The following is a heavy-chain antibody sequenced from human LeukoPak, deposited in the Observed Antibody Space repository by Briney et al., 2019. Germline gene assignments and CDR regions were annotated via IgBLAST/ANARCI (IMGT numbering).Heavy chain of an antibody. D-gene: IGHD2-2*01. CDR1: GFTFSSYA. CDR3: ARDLQYQQAPLGN. CDR2: ISSSSSTI. V-gene: IGHV3-48*01. J-gene: IGHJ4*02. Sequence: QPGGSLRLSCAASGFTFSSYAMHWVRQAPGKGLEWVSYISSSSSTIYYADSVKGRFTISRDNAKNSLYLQMNSLRAEDTAVYYCARDLQYQQAPLGNWGQGTLVTVSS.